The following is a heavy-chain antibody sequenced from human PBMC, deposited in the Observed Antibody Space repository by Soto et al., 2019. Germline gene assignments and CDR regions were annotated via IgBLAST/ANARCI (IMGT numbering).Heavy chain of an antibody. D-gene: IGHD3-10*01. Sequence: PGESLKISCKGSGYSFTSYWISWVRQMPGKGLEWMGRIDPSDSYTNYSPSFQGHVTISADKSISTAYLQWSSLKASDTAMYYCARQSGYYGSGSRPGYYYYGMDVWDRGPTVTVSS. J-gene: IGHJ6*02. V-gene: IGHV5-10-1*01. CDR3: ARQSGYYGSGSRPGYYYYGMDV. CDR2: IDPSDSYT. CDR1: GYSFTSYW.